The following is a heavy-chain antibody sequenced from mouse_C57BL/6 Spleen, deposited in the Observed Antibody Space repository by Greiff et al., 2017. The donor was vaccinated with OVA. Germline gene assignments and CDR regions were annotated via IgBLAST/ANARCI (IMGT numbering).Heavy chain of an antibody. J-gene: IGHJ4*01. CDR3: ASHHYAMDY. CDR2: IRNKANGYTT. Sequence: EVKVEESGGGLVQPGGSLSLSCAASGFTFTDYYMSWVRQPPGKALEWLGFIRNKANGYTTEYSASVKGRFTISRDNSQSILYLQMNALRAEDSATYYCASHHYAMDYWGQGTSVTVSS. V-gene: IGHV7-3*01. CDR1: GFTFTDYY.